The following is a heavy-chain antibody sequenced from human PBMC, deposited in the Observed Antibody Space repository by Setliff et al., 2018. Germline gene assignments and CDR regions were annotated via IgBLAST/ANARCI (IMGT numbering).Heavy chain of an antibody. J-gene: IGHJ5*02. Sequence: PGGSLRLSCSASGFIFNNFWMSWVRQAPGKGLEWVANINQRESAKLYVDSVKGRFTISRDNAKSTLYLQMNSLRAEDTAVYYCARGNFYYFDRTGRGPNWFDPWGQGTLVTVSS. CDR1: GFIFNNFW. CDR3: ARGNFYYFDRTGRGPNWFDP. CDR2: INQRESAK. V-gene: IGHV3-7*01. D-gene: IGHD3-22*01.